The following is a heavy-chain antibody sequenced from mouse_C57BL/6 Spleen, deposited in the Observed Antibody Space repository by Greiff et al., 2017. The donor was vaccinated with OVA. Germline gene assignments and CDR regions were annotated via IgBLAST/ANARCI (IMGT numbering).Heavy chain of an antibody. V-gene: IGHV1-19*01. J-gene: IGHJ2*01. CDR3: ARGIYDGYFYYFDY. CDR2: INPYNGGT. CDR1: GYTFTDYY. Sequence: VQLQQSGPVLVKPGASVKMSCKASGYTFTDYYMNWVKQSHGKSLEWIGVINPYNGGTSYNQKFKGKATLTVDKSSSTAYMGLNSLTSEDSAVYYCARGIYDGYFYYFDYWGQGTTLTVSS. D-gene: IGHD2-3*01.